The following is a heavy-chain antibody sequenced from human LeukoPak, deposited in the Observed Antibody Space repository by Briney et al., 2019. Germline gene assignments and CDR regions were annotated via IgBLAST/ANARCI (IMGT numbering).Heavy chain of an antibody. D-gene: IGHD3-16*01. J-gene: IGHJ4*02. Sequence: GGSLRLSCAASGFTFSNAWMSWVRQAPGKGLEWVGRIKSNTDGATADYAAPVKGRFTISRDDSKNTLYLHMNTLKTEDTAIYYCTTLGAFDYWGQGTLVTVSS. CDR1: GFTFSNAW. CDR2: IKSNTDGATA. CDR3: TTLGAFDY. V-gene: IGHV3-15*01.